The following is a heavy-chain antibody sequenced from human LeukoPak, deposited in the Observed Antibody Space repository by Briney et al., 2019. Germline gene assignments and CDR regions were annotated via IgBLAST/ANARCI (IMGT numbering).Heavy chain of an antibody. D-gene: IGHD6-19*01. CDR1: GYTFTGYY. J-gene: IGHJ3*02. V-gene: IGHV1-2*06. Sequence: ASVKVSCKASGYTFTGYYMHWVRQAPGQGLEWVGRINPNSGGTNYAQKFQGRVTMTRDTSISTAYMELSRLRSDDTAVYYCARLKSRIAVVALGAFDIWGQGTMVTVSS. CDR3: ARLKSRIAVVALGAFDI. CDR2: INPNSGGT.